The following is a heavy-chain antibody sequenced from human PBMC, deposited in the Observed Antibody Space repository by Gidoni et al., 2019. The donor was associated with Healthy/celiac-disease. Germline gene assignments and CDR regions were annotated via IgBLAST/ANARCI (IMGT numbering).Heavy chain of an antibody. J-gene: IGHJ4*02. CDR3: ARDMNDYVWGSYRYTRAFDY. Sequence: SQGGLVQPGGSLRLSCAASGFTFSSYWMSWVRQAPGKGLEWVANIKQDGSEKYYVDSVKGRFTISRDNAKNSLYLQMNSLRAEDTAVYYCARDMNDYVWGSYRYTRAFDYWGQGTLVTVSS. CDR1: GFTFSSYW. D-gene: IGHD3-16*02. V-gene: IGHV3-7*01. CDR2: IKQDGSEK.